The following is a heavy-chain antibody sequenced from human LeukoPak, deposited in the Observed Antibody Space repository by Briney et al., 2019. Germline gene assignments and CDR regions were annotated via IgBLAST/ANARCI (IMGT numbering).Heavy chain of an antibody. CDR2: INHSGST. CDR3: ARAPKTIFGVVNLFYGMDV. Sequence: GSLRLSCAPSGFTFSRHGMHWIRQPPGKGLEWIGEINHSGSTNYNPSLKSRVTISVDTSKNQFSLKLSSVTAADTAVYYCARAPKTIFGVVNLFYGMDVWGQGTTVTVSS. D-gene: IGHD3-3*01. V-gene: IGHV4-34*01. CDR1: GFTFSRHG. J-gene: IGHJ6*02.